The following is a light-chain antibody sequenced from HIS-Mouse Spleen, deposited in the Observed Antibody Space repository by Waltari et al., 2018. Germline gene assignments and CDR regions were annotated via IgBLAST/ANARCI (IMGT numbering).Light chain of an antibody. Sequence: QSALTQPPSVSGSPGQSVTISCTGTSSDVGSYNRVSWYQQPPGTAPKLMIYEVSNRPSGVPDRFSGSKSGNTASLTISGLQAEDEADYYCSLYTSSSTLVFGGGT. J-gene: IGLJ2*01. CDR2: EVS. V-gene: IGLV2-18*01. CDR1: SSDVGSYNR. CDR3: SLYTSSSTLV.